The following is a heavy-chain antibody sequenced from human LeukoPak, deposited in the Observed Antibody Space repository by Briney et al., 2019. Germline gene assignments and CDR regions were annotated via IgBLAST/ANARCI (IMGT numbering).Heavy chain of an antibody. V-gene: IGHV3-9*01. CDR1: GITFDDYA. J-gene: IGHJ1*01. CDR2: ISWNSGSI. CDR3: AKGNPPGYCSGGSCKSVYFQH. Sequence: PGGSLRLSCAASGITFDDYAMHWVRQAPGKGLEWVSGISWNSGSIGYADSVKGRFTISRDNAKNSLYLQMNSLRAEDTALYYCAKGNPPGYCSGGSCKSVYFQHWGQGTLVTVSS. D-gene: IGHD2-15*01.